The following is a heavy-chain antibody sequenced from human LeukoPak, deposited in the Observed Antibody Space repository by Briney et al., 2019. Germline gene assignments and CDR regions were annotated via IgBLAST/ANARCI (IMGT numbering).Heavy chain of an antibody. D-gene: IGHD3-16*01. J-gene: IGHJ4*02. CDR2: INPNSGGT. V-gene: IGHV1-2*02. Sequence: GASVKVSCKASGYTFTGYYMHWVRQAPGQGLEWMGWINPNSGGTNYAQKFHGRVTMTRETSTSTAYMELSSLRSDGSAVYYCARVRAPSFAQGGFDYWGQGPLVTVSS. CDR3: ARVRAPSFAQGGFDY. CDR1: GYTFTGYY.